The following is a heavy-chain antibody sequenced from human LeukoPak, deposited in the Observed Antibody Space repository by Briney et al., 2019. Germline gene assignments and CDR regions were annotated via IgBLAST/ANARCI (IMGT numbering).Heavy chain of an antibody. J-gene: IGHJ4*02. V-gene: IGHV3-74*01. D-gene: IGHD6-6*01. CDR3: ARGPNSNWSGLDF. CDR2: ISPTGSTT. CDR1: GFTFSSYW. Sequence: GGSLRLSCAASGFTFSSYWMNWARQLPGKGLVWVSRISPTGSTTSYADSVKGRFTVSRDNAKDTLYLQVNNLRAEDTAVYYCARGPNSNWSGLDFWGQGTLLTVSS.